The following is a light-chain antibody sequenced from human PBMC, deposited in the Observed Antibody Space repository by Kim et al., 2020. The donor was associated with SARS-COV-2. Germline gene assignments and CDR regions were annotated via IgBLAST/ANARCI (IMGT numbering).Light chain of an antibody. V-gene: IGLV3-19*01. Sequence: GQTARITCQGDSLRSYYASWYQQKPGQAPVLVIYGKNNRPSGIPDRFSGSSSGNTASLTITGAQAEDEADYYCNSRDSSGNHLNWVFGGGTQLTVL. CDR2: GKN. CDR1: SLRSYY. J-gene: IGLJ3*02. CDR3: NSRDSSGNHLNWV.